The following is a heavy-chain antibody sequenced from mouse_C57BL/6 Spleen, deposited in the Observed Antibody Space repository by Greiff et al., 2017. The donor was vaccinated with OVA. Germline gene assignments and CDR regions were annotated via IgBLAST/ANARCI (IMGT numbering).Heavy chain of an antibody. CDR1: GYTFTSYG. Sequence: QVQLKQSGAELARPGASVKLSCKASGYTFTSYGISWVKQRPGQGLEWIGEIYPRSGNTYYNEKFKGKATLTADKSSSTAYMELRSLTSEDSAVYIGARGEFTTVVATGYRGQGPTLTVSA. CDR3: ARGEFTTVVATGY. J-gene: IGHJ2*01. D-gene: IGHD1-1*01. CDR2: IYPRSGNT. V-gene: IGHV1-81*01.